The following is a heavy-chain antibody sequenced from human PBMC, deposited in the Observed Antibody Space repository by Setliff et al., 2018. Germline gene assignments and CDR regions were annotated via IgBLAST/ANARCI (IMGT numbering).Heavy chain of an antibody. CDR3: AKVITVFGVVIMENWFDP. Sequence: KTSETLSLTCTVSGGSISPYFWSWIRQPPGKGLEWIGYLSHSGSSNYNPSLKSRVTMLVDTSKNQFSLKLSSVTAADTAVYYCAKVITVFGVVIMENWFDPWGQGTLVTVSS. D-gene: IGHD3-3*01. CDR1: GGSISPYF. CDR2: LSHSGSS. V-gene: IGHV4-59*01. J-gene: IGHJ5*02.